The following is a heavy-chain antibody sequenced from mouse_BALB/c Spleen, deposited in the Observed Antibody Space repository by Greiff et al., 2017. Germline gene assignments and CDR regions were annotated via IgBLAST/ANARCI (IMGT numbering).Heavy chain of an antibody. D-gene: IGHD2-14*01. CDR3: ARNGKTYYRYDSPYFDV. CDR2: INPSTGYT. J-gene: IGHJ1*01. Sequence: VQLQQSGAELAKPGASVKMSCKASGYTFTSYWMHWVKQRPGQGLEWIGYINPSTGYTEYNQKFKDKATLTADKSSSTAYMQLSSLTSEDSAVYYCARNGKTYYRYDSPYFDVWGAGTTVTVSS. CDR1: GYTFTSYW. V-gene: IGHV1-7*01.